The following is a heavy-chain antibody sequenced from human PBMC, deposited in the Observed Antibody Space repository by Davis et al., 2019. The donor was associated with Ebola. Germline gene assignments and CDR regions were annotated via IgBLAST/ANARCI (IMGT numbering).Heavy chain of an antibody. J-gene: IGHJ5*02. V-gene: IGHV4-34*01. CDR2: INHSGIT. CDR1: GGSFSGYY. CDR3: ASGYSYGSRWFDP. D-gene: IGHD5-18*01. Sequence: MPSETLSLTCAVYGGSFSGYYWSWIRQPPGKGLEWIGEINHSGITNYNPSLKSRVTISVDTSKNQFYLKLSYVTAADTAVYYCASGYSYGSRWFDPWGQGTLVTVSS.